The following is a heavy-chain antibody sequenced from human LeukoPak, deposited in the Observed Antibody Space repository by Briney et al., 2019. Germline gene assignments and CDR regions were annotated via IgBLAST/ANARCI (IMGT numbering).Heavy chain of an antibody. J-gene: IGHJ4*02. Sequence: PSETLSLTCTVSGGSISSSSYYWGWIRQPPGKGLEWIGSIYYSGSTYYNPSLKSRVTISVDTSKNQFSLKLSSVTAADTAVYYCARAPGVTLDYWGQGTLVTVSS. CDR3: ARAPGVTLDY. CDR1: GGSISSSSYY. V-gene: IGHV4-39*07. D-gene: IGHD5-18*01. CDR2: IYYSGST.